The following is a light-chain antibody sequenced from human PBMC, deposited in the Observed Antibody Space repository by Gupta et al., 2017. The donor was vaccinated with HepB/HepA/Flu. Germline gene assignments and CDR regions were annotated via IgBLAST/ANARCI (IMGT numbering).Light chain of an antibody. Sequence: QSVLTQPLSVSGAPGQRVTISCTGSSSNIGAGYDVHWYQQLPGTAPKLLIYGNSNRPSGVPDRFSGSKSGTSASLAITGLQAEDEADYYCQSYDSSLSGSHVVFGGGTKLTVL. CDR3: QSYDSSLSGSHVV. V-gene: IGLV1-40*01. CDR1: SSNIGAGYD. J-gene: IGLJ2*01. CDR2: GNS.